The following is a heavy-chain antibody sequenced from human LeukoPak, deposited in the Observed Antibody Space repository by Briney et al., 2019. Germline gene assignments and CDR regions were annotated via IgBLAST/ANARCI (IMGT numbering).Heavy chain of an antibody. CDR2: ISISGSTT. V-gene: IGHV3-48*03. Sequence: GGSLRLSCAASGFTFSSYEMNWVRQAPGKGLEWISYISISGSTTYYADSVKGRFTISRDNAKNSLYVQMSSLRAEDTAVYYCARDGVNNVGYFDYWGQGTLVTVSA. CDR1: GFTFSSYE. CDR3: ARDGVNNVGYFDY. D-gene: IGHD4-23*01. J-gene: IGHJ4*02.